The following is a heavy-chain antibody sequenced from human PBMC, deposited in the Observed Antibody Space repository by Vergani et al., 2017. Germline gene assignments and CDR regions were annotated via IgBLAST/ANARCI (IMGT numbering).Heavy chain of an antibody. D-gene: IGHD3-22*01. J-gene: IGHJ4*02. CDR1: GFTFSSYS. Sequence: EVQLVESGGGLVQPGGSLRLSCAASGFTFSSYSMNWVRQAPGKGLEWVSYISSSSSTIYYADSVKGRFTISRDNAKNSLYLQMNSLRAEDTAVYYCARASVVLRSYYYDSSGPDYWGQGTLVTVSS. CDR3: ARASVVLRSYYYDSSGPDY. V-gene: IGHV3-48*04. CDR2: ISSSSSTI.